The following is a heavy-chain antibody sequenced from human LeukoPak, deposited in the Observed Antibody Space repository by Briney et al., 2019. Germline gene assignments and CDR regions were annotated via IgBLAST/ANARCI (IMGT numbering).Heavy chain of an antibody. J-gene: IGHJ4*02. CDR1: GFSFSNYA. D-gene: IGHD1-26*01. CDR2: TSGSGIYT. V-gene: IGHV3-23*01. Sequence: GGSLRLSCAASGFSFSNYAMSWVRQAPGKGLEWVSATSGSGIYTYYADSVKGRFTISRDNSNNTLSLQMISLRAEDTAVYYCAKKDSGAGDSSTFDYWGQGTLVTVSS. CDR3: AKKDSGAGDSSTFDY.